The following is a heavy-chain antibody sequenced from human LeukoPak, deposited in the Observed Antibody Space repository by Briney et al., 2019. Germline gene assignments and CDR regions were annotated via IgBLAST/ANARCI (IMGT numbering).Heavy chain of an antibody. Sequence: SSETLSLTCTVSGGSVSSGSYYWSWIRQPPGKGLEWIGYIHYSGSTNYNPSLKSRVTISVDTSKNQFSLKLSSVTAADTAVYYCARDGHTIFGVVHFGWFDPWGQGTLVTVSS. D-gene: IGHD3-3*01. J-gene: IGHJ5*02. CDR1: GGSVSSGSYY. V-gene: IGHV4-61*01. CDR3: ARDGHTIFGVVHFGWFDP. CDR2: IHYSGST.